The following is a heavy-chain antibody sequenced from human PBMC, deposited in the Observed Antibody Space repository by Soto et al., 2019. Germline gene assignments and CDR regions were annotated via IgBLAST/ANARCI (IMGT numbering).Heavy chain of an antibody. D-gene: IGHD6-13*01. V-gene: IGHV4-59*08. Sequence: SETLSLTCTVSGGSISSYYWSWIRQPPGKGLEWIGYIYYSGSTNYNPSLKSRVTISVDTSKNQFSLKLSSVTAADTAVYYCASQIAAAGYDAFDIWGQGTMVTVSS. CDR2: IYYSGST. CDR1: GGSISSYY. J-gene: IGHJ3*02. CDR3: ASQIAAAGYDAFDI.